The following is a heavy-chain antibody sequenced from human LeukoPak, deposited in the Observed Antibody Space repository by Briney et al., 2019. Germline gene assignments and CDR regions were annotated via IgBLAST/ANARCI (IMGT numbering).Heavy chain of an antibody. CDR3: ARDDCSGGSCSGGHYLDY. Sequence: ASVKVSCKASGYTFTSYGISWVRQAPGQGLEWMGWISAYNGNTNYAQKLQDRITMTTDTSTTTAYMELRSLTSDDTAVYYCARDDCSGGSCSGGHYLDYWGQGSLVTVSS. CDR2: ISAYNGNT. V-gene: IGHV1-18*01. CDR1: GYTFTSYG. D-gene: IGHD2-15*01. J-gene: IGHJ4*02.